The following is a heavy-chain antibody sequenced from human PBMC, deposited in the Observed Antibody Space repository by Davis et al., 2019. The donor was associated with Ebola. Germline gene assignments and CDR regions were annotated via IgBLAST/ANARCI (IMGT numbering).Heavy chain of an antibody. CDR3: TTVRRGVVINY. CDR2: IKSKTDGGTT. CDR1: GFTFSNAW. Sequence: GESLKISCAASGFTFSNAWMSWVRQAPGKGLEWVGRIKSKTDGGTTDYAAPVKGRFTISRDDSKNTLYLQMNSLKTEDTAVYYCTTVRRGVVINYWGQGTLVTVSS. D-gene: IGHD3-3*01. V-gene: IGHV3-15*01. J-gene: IGHJ4*02.